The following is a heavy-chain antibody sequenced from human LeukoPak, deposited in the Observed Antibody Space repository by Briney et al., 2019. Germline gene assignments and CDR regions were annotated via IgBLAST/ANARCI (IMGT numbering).Heavy chain of an antibody. CDR3: ARAPGSYAFDI. Sequence: SETLSLTCAVYGGSFSAYYWSRIRQPPGKGLEWIGEINHSGSTNYNPSLKSRVTISVDTSKNQFSLKLSSVTAADTAVYYCARAPGSYAFDIWGQGTMVTVSS. J-gene: IGHJ3*02. V-gene: IGHV4-34*01. CDR2: INHSGST. CDR1: GGSFSAYY. D-gene: IGHD1-26*01.